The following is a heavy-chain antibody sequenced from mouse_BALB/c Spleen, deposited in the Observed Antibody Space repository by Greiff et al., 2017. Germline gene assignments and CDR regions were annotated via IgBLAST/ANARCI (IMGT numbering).Heavy chain of an antibody. CDR1: GFTFSSFG. CDR3: ARRGPGGDYYAMDY. J-gene: IGHJ4*01. Sequence: EVKLVESGGGLVQPGGSRKLSCAASGFTFSSFGMHWVRQAPEKGLEWVAYISSGSSTIYYADTVKGRFTISRDNPKNTLFLQMTSLRSEDTAMYYCARRGPGGDYYAMDYWGQGTSVTVSS. V-gene: IGHV5-17*02. CDR2: ISSGSSTI.